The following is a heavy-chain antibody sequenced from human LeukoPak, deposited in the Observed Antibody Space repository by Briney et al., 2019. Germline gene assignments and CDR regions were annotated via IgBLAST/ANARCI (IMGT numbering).Heavy chain of an antibody. CDR1: GYTFTGDY. V-gene: IGHV1-2*02. CDR3: ARQPYYDFGSGYFSDSWFDP. Sequence: ASVKGSCEASGYTFTGDYMHWVRQAPVQRLEWMGWINPNSGVTNYAQKFQGRVTMTRDTSISTAYMELSRLRSDDTAVYYCARQPYYDFGSGYFSDSWFDPWGQGTLVTVSS. J-gene: IGHJ5*02. CDR2: INPNSGVT. D-gene: IGHD3-3*01.